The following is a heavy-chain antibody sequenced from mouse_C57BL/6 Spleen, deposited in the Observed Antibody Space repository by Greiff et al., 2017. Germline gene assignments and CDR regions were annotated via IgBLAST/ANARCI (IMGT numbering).Heavy chain of an antibody. J-gene: IGHJ3*01. CDR2: IYPGNSDT. CDR1: GYTFTSYW. CDR3: TRSYYDYDGWFAY. D-gene: IGHD2-4*01. Sequence: VQLQQSGTVLARPGASVQMSCKTSGYTFTSYWMHWVKQRPGQGLEWIGAIYPGNSDTSYNQKFKGKAKLTAVTSASTAYMELSSLTNEDSAVYYCTRSYYDYDGWFAYWGQGTLVTVSA. V-gene: IGHV1-5*01.